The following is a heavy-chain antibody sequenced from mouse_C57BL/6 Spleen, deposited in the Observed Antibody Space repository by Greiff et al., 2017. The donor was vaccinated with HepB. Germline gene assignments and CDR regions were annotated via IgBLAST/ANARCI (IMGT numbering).Heavy chain of an antibody. CDR2: IDPEDGET. J-gene: IGHJ4*01. Sequence: VHVKQSGAELVKPGASVKLSCTASGFNIKDYYMHWVKQRTEQGLEWIGRIDPEDGETKYAPKFQGKATITADTSSNTAYLQLSSLTSEDTAVYYWARGWDVRHYYAMDYWGQGTSVTVSS. CDR1: GFNIKDYY. V-gene: IGHV14-2*01. CDR3: ARGWDVRHYYAMDY. D-gene: IGHD4-1*01.